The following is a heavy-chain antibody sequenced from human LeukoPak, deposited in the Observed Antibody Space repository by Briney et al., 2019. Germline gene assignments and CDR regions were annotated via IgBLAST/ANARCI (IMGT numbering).Heavy chain of an antibody. J-gene: IGHJ4*02. V-gene: IGHV4-38-2*01. CDR3: ARHAGGYYDSSGYFDY. D-gene: IGHD3-22*01. Sequence: SETLSLTCAVSGYSISSGYYWGWIRQPPGKGVEWIESIYHSGSTYYNPSLKSRVTISVDTSKNQFSLKLSSVTAADTAVYYCARHAGGYYDSSGYFDYWGQGTLVTVSS. CDR2: IYHSGST. CDR1: GYSISSGYY.